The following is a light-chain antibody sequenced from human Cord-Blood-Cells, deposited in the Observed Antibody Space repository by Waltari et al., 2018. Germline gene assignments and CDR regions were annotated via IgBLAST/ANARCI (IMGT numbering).Light chain of an antibody. CDR1: PSVLYSSNNKHY. CDR3: QQYYSTPIT. CDR2: WAS. J-gene: IGKJ5*01. Sequence: DTGMTQSTDSLAVSLVERPTLDCKFSPSVLYSSNNKHYLAWYQQKPGQPPKLLIYWASTRESGVPDRFSGSGSGTDFTLTIGSLQAEDVAVDYCQQYYSTPITFGDGTRLEIK. V-gene: IGKV4-1*01.